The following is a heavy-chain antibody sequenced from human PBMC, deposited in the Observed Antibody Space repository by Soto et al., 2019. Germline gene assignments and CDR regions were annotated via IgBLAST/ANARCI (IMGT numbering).Heavy chain of an antibody. Sequence: RGSLRLSCAASGFTFRSYAIYWVRQAPGKGLEWVSAITGGGDTTFYADSVKGRFTISRDNSKNTVYLQMNSLRAEDTAVYYCARAHGFGESGLDYWGQGTLVTVSS. D-gene: IGHD3-10*01. CDR3: ARAHGFGESGLDY. CDR1: GFTFRSYA. CDR2: ITGGGDTT. V-gene: IGHV3-23*01. J-gene: IGHJ4*02.